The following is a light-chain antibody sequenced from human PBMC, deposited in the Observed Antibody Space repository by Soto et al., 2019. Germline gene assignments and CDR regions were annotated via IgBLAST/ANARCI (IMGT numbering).Light chain of an antibody. V-gene: IGKV3-20*01. Sequence: EIELTQSPGTLSLSPGERATLSCRASQSVSSSYLAWYQQKPGQAPRLLIYGASSRATGIPDRFSGSGYGTDFTLTISRLEPEDFAVYYCQQYGSSRTWTFGQGTKVEIK. J-gene: IGKJ1*01. CDR3: QQYGSSRTWT. CDR1: QSVSSSY. CDR2: GAS.